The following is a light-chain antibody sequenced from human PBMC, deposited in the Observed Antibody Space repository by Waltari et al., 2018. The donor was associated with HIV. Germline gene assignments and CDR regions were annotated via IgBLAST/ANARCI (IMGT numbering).Light chain of an antibody. CDR2: WAS. V-gene: IGKV4-1*01. CDR1: QSVLYNSNNKNH. Sequence: DIVLTQSPDSLAVSLGERATINCKSSQSVLYNSNNKNHLAWYQQKPGQPPKLLIYWASARESGVPDRFSGSGSVTYFTLTISSLQAEDVAVYYCQQYYSIPFTFGPGTKVDVK. CDR3: QQYYSIPFT. J-gene: IGKJ3*01.